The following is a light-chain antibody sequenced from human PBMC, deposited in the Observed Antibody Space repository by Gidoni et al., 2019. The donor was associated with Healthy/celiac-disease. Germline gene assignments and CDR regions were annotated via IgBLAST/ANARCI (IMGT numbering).Light chain of an antibody. CDR3: QQYNSYLYT. V-gene: IGKV1-5*03. J-gene: IGKJ2*01. Sequence: DIQMTQSPSTLSASVGDRVTITCRSSQSISSWLAWYQQKPGKAQKLLIYKASSLESGVPSRFSGGGSGTEFTLTISSLQPDDFATYYCQQYNSYLYTFGQGTKLEIK. CDR2: KAS. CDR1: QSISSW.